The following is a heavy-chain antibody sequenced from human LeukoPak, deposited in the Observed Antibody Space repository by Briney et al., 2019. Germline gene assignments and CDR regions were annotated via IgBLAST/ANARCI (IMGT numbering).Heavy chain of an antibody. CDR3: ARDLAGVDY. D-gene: IGHD6-19*01. J-gene: IGHJ4*02. CDR1: GGSISSSSYY. Sequence: SETLSLTCTVSGGSISSSSYYWGWIRQPPGKGLEWIGSIYYSGSTYYNPSLKSRVTISVDTSKNQFSLKLSSVTAADTAVYYCARDLAGVDYWGQGTLVTDSS. CDR2: IYYSGST. V-gene: IGHV4-39*07.